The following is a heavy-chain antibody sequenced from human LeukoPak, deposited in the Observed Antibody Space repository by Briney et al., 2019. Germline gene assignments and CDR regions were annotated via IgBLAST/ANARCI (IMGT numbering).Heavy chain of an antibody. CDR3: ASHPYSGYGLDAFDI. CDR2: INPNSGGT. D-gene: IGHD5-12*01. V-gene: IGHV1-2*02. CDR1: GYTFTGYY. Sequence: ASVKVPCKASGYTFTGYYMHWVRQAPGQGLEWMGWINPNSGGTNYAQKFQGRVTMTRDTSISTAYMELSRLRSDDTAVYYCASHPYSGYGLDAFDIWGQGTMVTVSS. J-gene: IGHJ3*02.